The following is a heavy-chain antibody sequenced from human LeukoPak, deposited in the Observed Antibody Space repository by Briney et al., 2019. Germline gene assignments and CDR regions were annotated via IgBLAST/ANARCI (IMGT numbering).Heavy chain of an antibody. V-gene: IGHV3-7*01. CDR3: ASRIVGTPDYFDY. CDR2: IQQDGNEK. Sequence: GGSLRLSCAAPGFTFSTYWMSWVRQAPGKGLEWVANIQQDGNEKYYVDSVKGRFTISRDNAKNSLYLQMNSLRVEDTAVYYCASRIVGTPDYFDYWGQGTLVTVSS. CDR1: GFTFSTYW. J-gene: IGHJ4*02. D-gene: IGHD1-26*01.